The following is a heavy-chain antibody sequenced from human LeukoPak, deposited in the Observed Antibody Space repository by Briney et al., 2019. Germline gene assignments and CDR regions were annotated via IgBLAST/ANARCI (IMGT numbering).Heavy chain of an antibody. V-gene: IGHV4-31*03. D-gene: IGHD2-15*01. CDR3: AREGYCSGGSCYFDY. CDR2: IYYSGST. Sequence: SETLSLTCTVSGGSISSGGYYGSWIRQHPGKGLEWIGYIYYSGSTYYNPSLKSRVTISVDTSKNQFSLKLSSVTAADTAVYYCAREGYCSGGSCYFDYWGQGTLVTVSS. CDR1: GGSISSGGYY. J-gene: IGHJ4*02.